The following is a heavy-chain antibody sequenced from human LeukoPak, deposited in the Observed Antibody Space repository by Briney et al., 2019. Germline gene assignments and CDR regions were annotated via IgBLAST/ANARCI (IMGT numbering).Heavy chain of an antibody. D-gene: IGHD6-13*01. V-gene: IGHV4-34*01. J-gene: IGHJ4*02. CDR1: GGSFSGYY. Sequence: SETLSLTCAVYGGSFSGYYWSWIRQPPGKGLEWIGEINHSGSTNYNPSLKSRVTISVDTSKNQFSLKLSSVTAADTAVYYCARDQQLAEPRSFDYWGQGTLVTVSS. CDR3: ARDQQLAEPRSFDY. CDR2: INHSGST.